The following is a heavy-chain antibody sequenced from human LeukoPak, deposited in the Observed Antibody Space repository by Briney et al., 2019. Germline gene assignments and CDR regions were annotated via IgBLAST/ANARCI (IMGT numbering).Heavy chain of an antibody. CDR1: GGSLSSYYW. Sequence: TLSLTCTVSGGSLSSYYWSWIRQPPGKALELLALIYWDDDEHYSPSLKSRLTITKDTSKNQVVLTMTNMDPVDTATYYYAHRPRLTAGGFDPWGQGTLVTVSS. V-gene: IGHV2-5*08. CDR2: IYWDDDE. D-gene: IGHD6-25*01. J-gene: IGHJ5*02. CDR3: AHRPRLTAGGFDP.